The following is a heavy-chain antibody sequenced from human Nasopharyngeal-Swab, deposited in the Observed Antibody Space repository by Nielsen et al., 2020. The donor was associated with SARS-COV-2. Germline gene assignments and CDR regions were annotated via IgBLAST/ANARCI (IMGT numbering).Heavy chain of an antibody. CDR2: INPKSGGT. Sequence: ASVKVSCKASGYTFTRYYIHWVRQAPGQGLEWMGWINPKSGGTNYAQKFQGRVTMTRDTSISTVYLELSRLRSDDTAVYYCARLLKPLYDSWSALREEDNDYWGQGSLVTASS. V-gene: IGHV1-2*02. J-gene: IGHJ4*02. D-gene: IGHD3-3*01. CDR3: ARLLKPLYDSWSALREEDNDY. CDR1: GYTFTRYY.